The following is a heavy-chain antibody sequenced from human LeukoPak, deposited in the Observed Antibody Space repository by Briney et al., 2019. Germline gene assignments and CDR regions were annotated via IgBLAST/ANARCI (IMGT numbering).Heavy chain of an antibody. Sequence: GGSLRLSCAAPGFTFSSYAMSWVRQAPGKGLEWVSAISGSGGSTFYADSVKGRFTISRDNSKNTLYLQMNSLRAEDTAVYYCAKDGGDIVVVPAADACFDYWGQGTLVTVSS. CDR2: ISGSGGST. V-gene: IGHV3-23*01. CDR1: GFTFSSYA. CDR3: AKDGGDIVVVPAADACFDY. J-gene: IGHJ4*02. D-gene: IGHD2-2*01.